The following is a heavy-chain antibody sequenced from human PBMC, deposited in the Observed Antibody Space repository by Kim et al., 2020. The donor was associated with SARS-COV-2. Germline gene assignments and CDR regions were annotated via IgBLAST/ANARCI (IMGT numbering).Heavy chain of an antibody. Sequence: SETLSLTCAVYGGSFSGYYWSWIRQPPGKGLEWIGEINHSGSTNYNPSLKSRVTISVDTSKNQFSLKLSSVTAADTAVYYCARGGLQYLYYYYYGMDVWGQGTTVTVSS. J-gene: IGHJ6*02. CDR3: ARGGLQYLYYYYYGMDV. CDR2: INHSGST. CDR1: GGSFSGYY. V-gene: IGHV4-34*01. D-gene: IGHD4-4*01.